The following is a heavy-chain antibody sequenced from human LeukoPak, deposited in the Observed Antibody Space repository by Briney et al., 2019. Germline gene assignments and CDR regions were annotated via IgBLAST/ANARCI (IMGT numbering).Heavy chain of an antibody. CDR1: GYTFTSYD. CDR3: ARWPSKTPSKVFDY. CDR2: MNPNSGNT. J-gene: IGHJ4*02. V-gene: IGHV1-8*03. Sequence: ASVKVSCKASGYTFTSYDINWVRQATGQGLEWMGWMNPNSGNTGYAQKFQGRVTITRNTSISTAYMELSSLRSDDTAVYYCARWPSKTPSKVFDYWGQGTLVTVSS.